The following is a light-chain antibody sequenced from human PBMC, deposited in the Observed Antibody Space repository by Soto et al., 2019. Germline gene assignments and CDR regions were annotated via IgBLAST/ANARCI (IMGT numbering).Light chain of an antibody. CDR2: EVS. V-gene: IGLV2-14*01. Sequence: HSALTQPASWSGSPGQSITISCTGTSSDVGGYKYVSWYPHHPGKAPKLMISEVSNRPSGVSTRFSGSQSGNTASLTISGLQAEDEADYHCCSYAGSYTYVFGTGTKVTVL. CDR1: SSDVGGYKY. J-gene: IGLJ1*01. CDR3: CSYAGSYTYV.